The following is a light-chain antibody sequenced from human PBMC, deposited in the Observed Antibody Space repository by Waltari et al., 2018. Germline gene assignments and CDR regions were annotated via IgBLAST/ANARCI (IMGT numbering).Light chain of an antibody. CDR1: SSDVGRYNF. CDR2: EGS. Sequence: QSALTQPAFVSGSPGQSITISCTGTSSDVGRYNFVSWYQQHPGKAPKLMIYEGSKRPSGVSNRFSGSKSGNTASLTISGLQAEDEADYYCCSYAGSSTWVFGGGTKLTVL. J-gene: IGLJ3*02. CDR3: CSYAGSSTWV. V-gene: IGLV2-23*01.